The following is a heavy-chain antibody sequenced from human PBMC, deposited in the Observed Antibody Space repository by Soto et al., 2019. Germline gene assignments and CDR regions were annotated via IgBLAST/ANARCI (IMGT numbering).Heavy chain of an antibody. D-gene: IGHD3-16*01. Sequence: EVQLVESGGGLVQPGGSLRLSCAASGFTFSSYEMNWVRQAPGKGLEWVSSISSSASNIYYADSVKGRFTISRDNTKNSLYLQISSLRAEDPAVYYCARGGGPFTAERDFDYLGQGTLGTVSS. CDR1: GFTFSSYE. V-gene: IGHV3-48*03. CDR2: ISSSASNI. CDR3: ARGGGPFTAERDFDY. J-gene: IGHJ4*02.